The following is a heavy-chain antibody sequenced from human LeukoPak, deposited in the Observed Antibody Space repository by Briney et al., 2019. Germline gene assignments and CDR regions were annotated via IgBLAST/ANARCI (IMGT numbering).Heavy chain of an antibody. V-gene: IGHV3-30*18. J-gene: IGHJ3*02. CDR1: RFSLSDYD. CDR3: AKYAYNWNAPDGFDM. CDR2: ISSDGSRK. D-gene: IGHD1-1*01. Sequence: GGSLRLSCRASRFSLSDYDMHWVRQAPGKGLAWVAVISSDGSRKHYGDSVKGRFTISRDNSESTLFLQMNSLRTDDTSVYFCAKYAYNWNAPDGFDMWGQGTTVIVSS.